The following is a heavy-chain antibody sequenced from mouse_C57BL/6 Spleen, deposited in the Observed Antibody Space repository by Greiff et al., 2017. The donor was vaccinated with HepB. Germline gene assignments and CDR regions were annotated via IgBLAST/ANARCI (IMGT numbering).Heavy chain of an antibody. CDR3: SSSSYYYGSSYGAMDY. CDR2: ISPGTGST. J-gene: IGHJ4*01. V-gene: IGHV1-77*01. D-gene: IGHD1-1*01. Sequence: QVQLQQSGAELVKPGASVKISCNASGYTFTDYYINWVKQSPGQGLEWVGQISPGTGSTSSHEKFTGKASMTTDKSYSTAYMQLSSLTSEDSAADFYSSSSYYYGSSYGAMDYWGQGTSVTVSS. CDR1: GYTFTDYY.